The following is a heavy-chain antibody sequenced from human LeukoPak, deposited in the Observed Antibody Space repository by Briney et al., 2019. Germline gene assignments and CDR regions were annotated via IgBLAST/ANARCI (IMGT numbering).Heavy chain of an antibody. CDR3: AKATYYDILTGYYLDY. J-gene: IGHJ4*02. CDR2: ISGSGGST. CDR1: GFTFSNYA. V-gene: IGHV3-23*01. Sequence: GGSLRLSCAASGFTFSNYAMSWVRQAPGKGLEWVSAISGSGGSTYYADSVKGRFTISRDNSKNTLYLQMNSLRAEDTAVYYCAKATYYDILTGYYLDYWGQGTLVTVSS. D-gene: IGHD3-9*01.